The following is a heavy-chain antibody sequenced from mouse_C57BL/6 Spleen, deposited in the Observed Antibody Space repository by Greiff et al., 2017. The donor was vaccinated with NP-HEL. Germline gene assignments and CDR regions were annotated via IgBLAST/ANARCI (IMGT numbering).Heavy chain of an antibody. CDR1: GYTFTSYW. J-gene: IGHJ4*01. CDR2: IYPSDSET. V-gene: IGHV1-61*01. D-gene: IGHD1-1*01. Sequence: QVQLQQPGAELVRPGSSVKLSCKASGYTFTSYWMDWVKQRPGQGLEWIGNIYPSDSETHYNQKFKDKATLTVDKSSSTAYMQLRSLTSEDSAVYYCARSYGSSYAYAMDYWGQGTSVTVSS. CDR3: ARSYGSSYAYAMDY.